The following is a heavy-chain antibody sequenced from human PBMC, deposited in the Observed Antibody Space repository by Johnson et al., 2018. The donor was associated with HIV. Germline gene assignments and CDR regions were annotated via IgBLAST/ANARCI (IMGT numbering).Heavy chain of an antibody. CDR1: GFTFSSYG. CDR2: IKRKIEGEAT. CDR3: TTAIVIDAFDI. V-gene: IGHV3-15*01. Sequence: MQLVESGGGVVQPGGSLRLSCAASGFTFSSYGMHWVRKAPGKGLEWVGRIKRKIEGEATDYAAPVKGRFTISRDDSKNTLFLQMSSLKTDDTAVYYCTTAIVIDAFDIWGQGTMVTVSS. J-gene: IGHJ3*02. D-gene: IGHD3-16*02.